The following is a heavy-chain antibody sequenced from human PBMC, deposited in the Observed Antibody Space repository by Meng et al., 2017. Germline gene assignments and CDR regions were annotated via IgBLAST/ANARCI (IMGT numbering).Heavy chain of an antibody. CDR3: ARVRYYYDSSGYYNASFDY. V-gene: IGHV1-18*01. Sequence: ASVKVSCNASGYTFTSYGISWVRQAPGQGLEWMGWISAYNGNTNYAQKLQGRVTMTTDTSTSTAYMELRSLRSDDTAVYYCARVRYYYDSSGYYNASFDYWGQGTLVTVSS. CDR1: GYTFTSYG. D-gene: IGHD3-22*01. J-gene: IGHJ4*02. CDR2: ISAYNGNT.